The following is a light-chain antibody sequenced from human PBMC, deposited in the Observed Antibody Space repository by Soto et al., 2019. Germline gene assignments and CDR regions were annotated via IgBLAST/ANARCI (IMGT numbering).Light chain of an antibody. CDR1: SSDVGGYNY. Sequence: QSALTQPPSASGSPGQSVTIPCTGTSSDVGGYNYVSWYQQHPGKAPRLMIYEVNKRPSGVPYRFSGSKSGNTASLTVSGLQADDEAVYYCSSYAGNNVLVFGGGTQLTVL. V-gene: IGLV2-8*01. CDR2: EVN. CDR3: SSYAGNNVLV. J-gene: IGLJ2*01.